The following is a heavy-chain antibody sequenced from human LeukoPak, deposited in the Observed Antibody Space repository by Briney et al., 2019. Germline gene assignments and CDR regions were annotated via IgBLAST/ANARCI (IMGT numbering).Heavy chain of an antibody. J-gene: IGHJ4*02. D-gene: IGHD2-2*01. V-gene: IGHV3-66*04. CDR2: IYSGGST. CDR3: ARQRTPRYYFDY. CDR1: GFTFNTYW. Sequence: GGSLRLSCAASGFTFNTYWMSWVRQAPGKGLEWVSVIYSGGSTYYADSVKGRFTISRDNSKNTLYLQMNSLRAEDTAVYYCARQRTPRYYFDYWGQGTLVTVSS.